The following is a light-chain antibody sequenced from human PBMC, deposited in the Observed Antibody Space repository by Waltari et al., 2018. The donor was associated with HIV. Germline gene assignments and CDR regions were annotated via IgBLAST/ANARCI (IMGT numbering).Light chain of an antibody. CDR2: GEN. Sequence: QSALTQPASVSGFLGQWITISCTGPSGDVGYYNFVSWYQQRPVSVPKRMIFGENKRRAGVSGRFSASNAGNRAYLTSAGLRAEDEADYYCCSYTTNDTLVLGGGTRVTAL. V-gene: IGLV2-23*01. CDR3: CSYTTNDTLV. CDR1: SGDVGYYNF. J-gene: IGLJ3*02.